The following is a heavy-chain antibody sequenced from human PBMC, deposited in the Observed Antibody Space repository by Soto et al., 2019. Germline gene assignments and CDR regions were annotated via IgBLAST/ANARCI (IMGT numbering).Heavy chain of an antibody. CDR3: AKDPLYDSIGYYEYFQH. J-gene: IGHJ1*01. CDR2: ISYDGSNK. V-gene: IGHV3-30*18. D-gene: IGHD3-22*01. CDR1: GFTFSSFG. Sequence: QVQLVESGGGVVQPGRSLRLSCAASGFTFSSFGMHWVRQAPGKGLEWVAVISYDGSNKYYADSVKGRFTISRDNSKNTLYLQMSSLRPEDTAVYYCAKDPLYDSIGYYEYFQHWGQGTLVNVSS.